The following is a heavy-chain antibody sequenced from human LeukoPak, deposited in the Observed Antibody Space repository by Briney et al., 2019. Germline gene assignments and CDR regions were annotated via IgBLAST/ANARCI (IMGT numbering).Heavy chain of an antibody. D-gene: IGHD3-9*01. V-gene: IGHV1-2*02. J-gene: IGHJ3*02. Sequence: ASVKVSCKASGYAFTGYYMHWVRQAPGQGLEWMGWINPNSGGTNYAQKFQGRVTMTRDTSISTAYMELSRLRSDDTAVYYCARDEILTGYYSPQIWGQGTMVTVSS. CDR1: GYAFTGYY. CDR3: ARDEILTGYYSPQI. CDR2: INPNSGGT.